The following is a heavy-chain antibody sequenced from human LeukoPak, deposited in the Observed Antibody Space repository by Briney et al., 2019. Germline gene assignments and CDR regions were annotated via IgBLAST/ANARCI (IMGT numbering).Heavy chain of an antibody. CDR2: ISYDGSNQ. J-gene: IGHJ4*02. CDR1: GFTFSSYG. V-gene: IGHV3-33*01. CDR3: ARDLGHTSGLDY. D-gene: IGHD3-10*01. Sequence: GRSLRLSCAASGFTFSSYGMHWVRQAPGKGLEWVAVISYDGSNQYYADSVRGRFTISRDNSKNTLYLQMNSLRAEDTAVYYCARDLGHTSGLDYWGQGTLVTVSS.